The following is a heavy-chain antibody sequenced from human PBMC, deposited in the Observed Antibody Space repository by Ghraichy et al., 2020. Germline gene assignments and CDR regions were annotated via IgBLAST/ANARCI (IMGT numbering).Heavy chain of an antibody. Sequence: GGSLRLSCTTSGFIFTNYWMAWVRQAPGRGPEWVAKKKQEGLEKHYVDSVKGRFSISRDAAKNSLYLKMNTLGAEDPALYYWARDVIGNWDDWGPGTRVTVSS. V-gene: IGHV3-7*03. CDR2: KKQEGLEK. J-gene: IGHJ4*02. CDR1: GFIFTNYW. D-gene: IGHD1-1*01. CDR3: ARDVIGNWDD.